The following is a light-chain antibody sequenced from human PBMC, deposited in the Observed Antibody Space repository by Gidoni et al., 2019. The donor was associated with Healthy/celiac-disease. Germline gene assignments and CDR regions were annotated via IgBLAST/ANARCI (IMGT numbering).Light chain of an antibody. Sequence: SYELTQPPSVSVSPGQTASITCSGDKLGDKYACWYQQKPGQSPVLVIYQDSKRPSGLPERFSGSNSGNTATLTISGTQAMDEADYYCQAWDSSIQFGGGTKLTVL. J-gene: IGLJ2*01. CDR2: QDS. CDR3: QAWDSSIQ. CDR1: KLGDKY. V-gene: IGLV3-1*01.